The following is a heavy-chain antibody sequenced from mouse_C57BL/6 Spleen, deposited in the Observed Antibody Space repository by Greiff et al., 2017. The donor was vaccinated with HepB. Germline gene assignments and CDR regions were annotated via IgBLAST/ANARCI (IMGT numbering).Heavy chain of an antibody. CDR2: ISSGGSYN. D-gene: IGHD4-1*01. Sequence: EVHLVESGGDLVKPGGSLKLSCAASGFTFSSYGMSWVRQTPDKRLEWVATISSGGSYNYYPDSVKGRFTISRDNAKNTLYLQMSSLKSEDTAMYYCARLAGTKDYFDYWGQGTTLTVSS. J-gene: IGHJ2*01. V-gene: IGHV5-6*01. CDR1: GFTFSSYG. CDR3: ARLAGTKDYFDY.